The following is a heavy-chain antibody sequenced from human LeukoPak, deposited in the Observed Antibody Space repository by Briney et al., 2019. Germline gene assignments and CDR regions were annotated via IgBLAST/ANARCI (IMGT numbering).Heavy chain of an antibody. CDR2: INEGGST. CDR1: GGSFSGYY. J-gene: IGHJ5*02. CDR3: ARLSLSGGWFDP. V-gene: IGHV4-34*01. D-gene: IGHD2/OR15-2a*01. Sequence: PSETLSLTCAVYGGSFSGYYWSWIRQPPGKGLEWIGEINEGGSTYYNPSLKSRITLSVDTSNNHFSLKLTTLTAADTAMYYCARLSLSGGWFDPWGQGALVTVSS.